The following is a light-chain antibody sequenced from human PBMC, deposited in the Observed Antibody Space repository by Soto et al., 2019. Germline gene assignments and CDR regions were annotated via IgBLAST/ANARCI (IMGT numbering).Light chain of an antibody. CDR2: GAS. CDR3: QQYDNGPFT. Sequence: EVVMTQSPATLSVSPGEGATLSCRASQSVSSQLAWYQPKPGQAPRLLIYGASTRATGIPARFSGSESGTEFALTISSLQSEDFAVDDCQQYDNGPFTFGPGTKVDIK. J-gene: IGKJ3*01. CDR1: QSVSSQ. V-gene: IGKV3-15*01.